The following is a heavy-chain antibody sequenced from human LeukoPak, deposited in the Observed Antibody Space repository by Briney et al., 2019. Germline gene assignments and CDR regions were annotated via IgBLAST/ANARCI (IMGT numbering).Heavy chain of an antibody. Sequence: ASVKVPCKASGYTFTSYDINWVRQATGQGLEWMGWMNPNSGNTGYAQKFQGRVTMTRNTSISTAYMELSSLRSEDTAVYYCARGVRLGELSLYYFDYWGQGTLVTVSS. V-gene: IGHV1-8*01. CDR3: ARGVRLGELSLYYFDY. CDR1: GYTFTSYD. D-gene: IGHD3-16*02. J-gene: IGHJ4*02. CDR2: MNPNSGNT.